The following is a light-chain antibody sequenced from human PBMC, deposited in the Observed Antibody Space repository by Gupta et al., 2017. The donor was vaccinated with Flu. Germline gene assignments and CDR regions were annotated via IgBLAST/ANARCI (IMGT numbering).Light chain of an antibody. V-gene: IGKV3-11*01. J-gene: IGKJ4*01. CDR3: QQRSNWLT. CDR2: DAS. CDR1: QSVSSY. Sequence: TQSPATLSSSPGERATLSCRASQSVSSYLAWYQQKPGQAPRLLIYDASTRATGIPARFSGSGSGTDFTLTISSLEPEDFAVYYGQQRSNWLTFGGGTKVEIK.